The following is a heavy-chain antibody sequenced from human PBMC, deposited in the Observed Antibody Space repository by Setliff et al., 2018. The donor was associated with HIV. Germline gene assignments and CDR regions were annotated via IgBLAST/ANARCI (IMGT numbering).Heavy chain of an antibody. CDR3: ARSMRGYCSDTSCRTFDH. V-gene: IGHV4-61*02. CDR1: GGSISSGSYY. CDR2: IWTSGST. D-gene: IGHD2-2*01. J-gene: IGHJ4*02. Sequence: SETLSLTCTVSGGSISSGSYYWSWIRQPAGKGLEWIGRIWTSGSTKYNPSLKSRVTMSVNTAKNQFFLMLSSVTAADTAVYYCARSMRGYCSDTSCRTFDHWGQGTLVTVSS.